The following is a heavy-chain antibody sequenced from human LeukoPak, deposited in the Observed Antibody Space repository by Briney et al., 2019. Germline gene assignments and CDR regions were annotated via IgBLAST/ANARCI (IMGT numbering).Heavy chain of an antibody. CDR2: ITPGNGNT. V-gene: IGHV1-3*01. CDR1: GYTFTSFA. CDR3: ARGTGAYDY. D-gene: IGHD4/OR15-4a*01. Sequence: GASVKVSCKASGYTFTSFAMHWVRQAPGQRLEWMGWITPGNGNTKYSQKFQGRVTITRDTSASTAYMDLSSLRSEDTAVYYCARGTGAYDYWGQATLVTVSS. J-gene: IGHJ4*02.